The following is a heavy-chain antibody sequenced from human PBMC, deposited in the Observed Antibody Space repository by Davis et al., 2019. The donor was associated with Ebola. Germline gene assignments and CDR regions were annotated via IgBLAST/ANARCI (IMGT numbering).Heavy chain of an antibody. V-gene: IGHV3-53*01. CDR2: IYSGGDS. CDR1: GFSVSSPY. J-gene: IGHJ4*02. D-gene: IGHD1-1*01. CDR3: ARDLGLEWSH. Sequence: PGGSLRLSCAASGFSVSSPYMTWVRQAPGKGLEWLAVIYSGGDSYYADSVQGRFTISRDTSQNTLYLQMSSLRVDDTAVYYCARDLGLEWSHWGQGILVTVSS.